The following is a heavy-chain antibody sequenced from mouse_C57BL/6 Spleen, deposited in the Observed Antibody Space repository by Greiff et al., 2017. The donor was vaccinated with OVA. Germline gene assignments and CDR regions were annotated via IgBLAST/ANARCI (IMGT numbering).Heavy chain of an antibody. J-gene: IGHJ3*01. CDR1: GYAFSSSW. CDR2: IYPGDGDT. V-gene: IGHV1-82*01. CDR3: AREEGDTWVAY. Sequence: VQLQESGPELVKPGASVKISCKASGYAFSSSWMNWVKQRPGKGLEWIGRIYPGDGDTNYNGKFKGKATLTADKSSSTAYMQLSSLTSEDSAVYFCAREEGDTWVAYWGQGTMVTVSA.